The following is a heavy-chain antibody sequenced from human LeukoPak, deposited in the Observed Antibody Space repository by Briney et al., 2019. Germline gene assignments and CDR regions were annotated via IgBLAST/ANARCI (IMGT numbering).Heavy chain of an antibody. V-gene: IGHV3-66*01. J-gene: IGHJ6*03. CDR2: VYSGGDT. CDR3: ARVHSSSWYSGYLYMDV. CDR1: GFTVNNNY. Sequence: GGSLRLSCAASGFTVNNNYMSWVRQAPGKGLEWVSVVYSGGDTFYADSVKGRFTISRDNAKQLLYLQMSGLRAEDTAVYYCARVHSSSWYSGYLYMDVWGKGTTVTVSS. D-gene: IGHD6-13*01.